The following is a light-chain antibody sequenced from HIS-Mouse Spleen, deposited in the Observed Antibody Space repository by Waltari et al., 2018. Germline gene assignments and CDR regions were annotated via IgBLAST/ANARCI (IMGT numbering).Light chain of an antibody. J-gene: IGLJ2*01. Sequence: SYELTQPPSVSVSPGQTARLTCSGDALPKNYAYRYQQKSGQAPVLVIYEDSKRPSGIPERFSGSSSGTMATLTISGAQVEDEADYYCYSTDSSGNHRVFGGGTKLTVL. CDR2: EDS. CDR3: YSTDSSGNHRV. V-gene: IGLV3-10*01. CDR1: ALPKNY.